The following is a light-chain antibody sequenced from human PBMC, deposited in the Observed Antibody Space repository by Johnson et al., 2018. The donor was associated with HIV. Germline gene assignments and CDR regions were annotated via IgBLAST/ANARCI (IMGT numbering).Light chain of an antibody. J-gene: IGLJ1*01. CDR2: DNN. V-gene: IGLV1-51*01. Sequence: QSVLTQPPSVSAAPGQTVTISCSGCSSNVGSSFVSWYRQVPGTAPKLLIYDNNKRPSGFPDRFSGSNFGTSAHLGNTGLQTGDEAHYDCGTWDSSLSSYFFGTGPKVTVL. CDR3: GTWDSSLSSYF. CDR1: SSNVGSSF.